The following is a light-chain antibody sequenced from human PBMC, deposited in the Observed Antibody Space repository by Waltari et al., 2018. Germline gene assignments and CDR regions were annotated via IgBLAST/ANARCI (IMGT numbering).Light chain of an antibody. J-gene: IGKJ2*01. CDR3: QQSYSTPQT. CDR1: QSISSY. Sequence: IHITQSPSSLSASVGDGVTITCRASQSISSYLNWYQQKPGKAPKRLIYAASSLQSGVPSRFSGSGSWTDFTLTISSLQPEDFATYYCQQSYSTPQTFGQGTKLEIK. CDR2: AAS. V-gene: IGKV1-39*01.